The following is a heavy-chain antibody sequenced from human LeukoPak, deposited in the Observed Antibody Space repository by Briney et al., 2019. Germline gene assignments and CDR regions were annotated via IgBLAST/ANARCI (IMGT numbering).Heavy chain of an antibody. Sequence: ASVKVSCKASGYTFTSYGISWVRQAPGQGLEWMGWISAYNGNTNYAQKLQGRVTMTTDTSTSTAYMELRSLRSDDTAVYYCARAGGWHYYDSSGREGNWFDPWGQGTLVTVSS. CDR3: ARAGGWHYYDSSGREGNWFDP. D-gene: IGHD3-22*01. J-gene: IGHJ5*02. CDR1: GYTFTSYG. CDR2: ISAYNGNT. V-gene: IGHV1-18*01.